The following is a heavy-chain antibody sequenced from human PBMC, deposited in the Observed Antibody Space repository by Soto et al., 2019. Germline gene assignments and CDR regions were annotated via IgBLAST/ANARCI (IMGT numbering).Heavy chain of an antibody. Sequence: QVQLVQSGAEVKKPGSSVKVSCKASGGTFSSYAISWVRQAPGQGLEWMGGIIPIFGTANYAQKFQGRVTITADESTSTAHMELSSLRSEDTAVYYCARVVRLYGDFHYFDYWGQGTLVTVSS. D-gene: IGHD4-17*01. J-gene: IGHJ4*02. CDR2: IIPIFGTA. CDR1: GGTFSSYA. V-gene: IGHV1-69*01. CDR3: ARVVRLYGDFHYFDY.